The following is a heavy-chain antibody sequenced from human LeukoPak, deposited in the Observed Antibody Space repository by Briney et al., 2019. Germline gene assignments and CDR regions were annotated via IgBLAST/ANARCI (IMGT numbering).Heavy chain of an antibody. D-gene: IGHD2-15*01. CDR3: AKGGQWWYLNWFDP. J-gene: IGHJ5*02. V-gene: IGHV3-30*18. CDR2: ISYDGSNK. CDR1: GFTFSSYG. Sequence: GGSLRLSCAASGFTFSSYGMHWVRQAPGKGLEWVAVISYDGSNKYYADSVKGRFTISRDNSKNTLYLLMNSLRAEDTALYYCAKGGQWWYLNWFDPWGQGTLVTVSS.